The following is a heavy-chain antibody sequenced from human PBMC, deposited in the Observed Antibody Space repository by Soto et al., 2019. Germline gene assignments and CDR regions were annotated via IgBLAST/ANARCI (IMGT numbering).Heavy chain of an antibody. D-gene: IGHD2-2*01. Sequence: ASVKVSCKASGGTFSSYAISWVRQAPGQGLEWMGGIIPIFGTANYAQKFQGRVTITADESTSTAYMELSSLRSEDTAVYYCARDPGVCSSNSCRRYNYYGIDVWGPGTTVTVYS. CDR2: IIPIFGTA. V-gene: IGHV1-69*13. CDR1: GGTFSSYA. CDR3: ARDPGVCSSNSCRRYNYYGIDV. J-gene: IGHJ6*02.